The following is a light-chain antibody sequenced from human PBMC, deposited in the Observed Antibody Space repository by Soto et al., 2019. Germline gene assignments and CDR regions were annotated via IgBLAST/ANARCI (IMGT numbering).Light chain of an antibody. Sequence: QSALTQPPSASGSPGQSVTISCTGTSSDVGGHNSVSWYQHHPGKAPKLVIYEVSKRPSGVPDRFSGSKSANTASLTVSGLQADDEADYSCSSYAGTYYYVFGPGTKLTVL. CDR2: EVS. V-gene: IGLV2-8*01. J-gene: IGLJ1*01. CDR1: SSDVGGHNS. CDR3: SSYAGTYYYV.